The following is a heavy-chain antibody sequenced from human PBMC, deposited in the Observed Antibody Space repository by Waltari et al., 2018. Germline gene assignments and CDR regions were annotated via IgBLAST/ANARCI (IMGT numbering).Heavy chain of an antibody. J-gene: IGHJ4*02. CDR1: GFSFSFYA. CDR3: AILGGLTVTLYYFDQ. D-gene: IGHD4-17*01. V-gene: IGHV3-23*01. CDR2: ISGSGDGT. Sequence: EVHLLESGGGLVQPGGSLRLSCAASGFSFSFYAMSWVRQAPGKGVEWGASISGSGDGTDNADSVKGRFTISRDNARDTRYLQINSLRAEDTAVYYCAILGGLTVTLYYFDQWGQGTLVTVSS.